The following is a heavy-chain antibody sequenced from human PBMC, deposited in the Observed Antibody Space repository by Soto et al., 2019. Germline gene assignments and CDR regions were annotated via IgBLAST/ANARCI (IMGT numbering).Heavy chain of an antibody. Sequence: GASVKVSCKASGYTFTSYAMHWVRQAPGQRLEWMGWINAGNGNTKYSQKFQGRVTITRDTSASTAYMELSSLRSEDTAVYYCARAGTDYHDSSGYYPDYWGQRTLVTVSS. CDR3: ARAGTDYHDSSGYYPDY. D-gene: IGHD3-22*01. V-gene: IGHV1-3*01. CDR2: INAGNGNT. CDR1: GYTFTSYA. J-gene: IGHJ4*02.